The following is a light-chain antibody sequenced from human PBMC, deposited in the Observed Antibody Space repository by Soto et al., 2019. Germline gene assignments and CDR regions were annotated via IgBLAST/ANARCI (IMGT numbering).Light chain of an antibody. CDR3: QQYNNWPPT. V-gene: IGKV3-15*01. Sequence: EVVMTQSAATLSVSAGERATLSCQASQSARSSLGWYQQKPGQPPRLLIHDVSIRATGIPARFNGSVSGTEFNLTISSLQSEDFAVYYCQQYNNWPPTFGQGTRLEIK. CDR1: QSARSS. CDR2: DVS. J-gene: IGKJ5*01.